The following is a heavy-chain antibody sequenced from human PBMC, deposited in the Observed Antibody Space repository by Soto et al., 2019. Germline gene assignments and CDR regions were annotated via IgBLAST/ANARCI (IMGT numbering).Heavy chain of an antibody. J-gene: IGHJ4*02. V-gene: IGHV3-30*18. CDR1: GVTFSDYA. CDR3: AKGGRQWLVTSDFNY. CDR2: VSHDGRNT. D-gene: IGHD6-19*01. Sequence: GGSLRLSCAASGVTFSDYAMRWVRQAPGKGLEWVAVVSHDGRNTHYADSVKGRFTISRDSSKNTVSLEMTSLRAEDTAVYYCAKGGRQWLVTSDFNYWGQGALVTVSS.